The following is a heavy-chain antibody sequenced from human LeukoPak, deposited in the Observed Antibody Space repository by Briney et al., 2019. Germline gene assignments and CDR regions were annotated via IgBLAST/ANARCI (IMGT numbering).Heavy chain of an antibody. CDR2: IYYSGST. CDR3: AGSGSYYISDY. D-gene: IGHD1-26*01. Sequence: SQTLSLTCAVSGGSISSGGDSWSWIRQPPGKGLEWIGYIYYSGSTNYNPSLKSRVTISVDTSKNQFSLKLSSVTAADTAVYYCAGSGSYYISDYWGQGTLVTVSS. CDR1: GGSISSGGDS. V-gene: IGHV4-61*08. J-gene: IGHJ4*02.